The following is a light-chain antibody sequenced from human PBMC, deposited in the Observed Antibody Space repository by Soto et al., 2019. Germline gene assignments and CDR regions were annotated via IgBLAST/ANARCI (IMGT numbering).Light chain of an antibody. J-gene: IGKJ5*01. Sequence: DIQMTRSPSTLSAPLGDTVTITCRASQSISSWLAWYRQKPGKAPKLLIYDASGLESGGPSRFSGSGSGTEFTLTISSLQPEDFSTYYGQQYENLRTVCQGTRLEI. V-gene: IGKV1-5*01. CDR2: DAS. CDR3: QQYENLRT. CDR1: QSISSW.